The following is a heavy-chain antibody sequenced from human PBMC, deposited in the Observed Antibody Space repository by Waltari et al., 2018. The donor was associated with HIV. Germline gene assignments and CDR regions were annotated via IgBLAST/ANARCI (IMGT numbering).Heavy chain of an antibody. CDR2: ISGSGGST. Sequence: VQLVESGGGLVQPGGSLRLSCAASGFTFSSYAMSWVRQAPGKGLEWVSAISGSGGSTYYADSVKGRFTISRDNSKNTLYLQMNSLRAEDTAVYYCAKDRVLRPHSLVPAAMAGFDYWGQGTLVTVSS. V-gene: IGHV3-23*04. J-gene: IGHJ4*02. D-gene: IGHD2-2*01. CDR1: GFTFSSYA. CDR3: AKDRVLRPHSLVPAAMAGFDY.